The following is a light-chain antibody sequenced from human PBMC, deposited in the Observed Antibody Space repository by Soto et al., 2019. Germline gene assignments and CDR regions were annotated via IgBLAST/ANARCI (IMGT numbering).Light chain of an antibody. CDR3: QQRSNWPPFT. J-gene: IGKJ3*01. V-gene: IGKV3-11*01. CDR2: DAS. Sequence: EIVLTQSPATLSLSPGERATLSCRASQSVSSYLAWYQQKPSQATRLLINDASNRATGIPARFSGSGSGTDFTLTISSLEPEDFAVYYCQQRSNWPPFTFGPGTKVDIK. CDR1: QSVSSY.